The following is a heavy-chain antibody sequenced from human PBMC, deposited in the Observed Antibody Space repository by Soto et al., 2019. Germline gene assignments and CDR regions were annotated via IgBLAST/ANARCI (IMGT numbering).Heavy chain of an antibody. Sequence: DSVKISCKASGYTFTGYYMHWVRQAPGQGLEWMGWINPNSGGTNYAQKFQGWVTMTRDTSISTAYMELSRLRSDDTAVYYCALREMGCSGGSCYSLHYYYYYMDVWGKGTTVTVSS. V-gene: IGHV1-2*04. CDR2: INPNSGGT. D-gene: IGHD2-15*01. CDR3: ALREMGCSGGSCYSLHYYYYYMDV. J-gene: IGHJ6*03. CDR1: GYTFTGYY.